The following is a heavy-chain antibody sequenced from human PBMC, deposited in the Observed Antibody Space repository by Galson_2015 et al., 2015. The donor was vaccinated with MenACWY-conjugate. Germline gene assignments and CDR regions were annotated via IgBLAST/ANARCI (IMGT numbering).Heavy chain of an antibody. J-gene: IGHJ4*02. CDR2: MNQDGSER. V-gene: IGHV3-7*03. CDR1: GFTFSTYW. CDR3: ATARVSTMTQPHY. D-gene: IGHD5/OR15-5a*01. Sequence: SLRLSCAASGFTFSTYWMNWVRQAPGKGLEWVANMNQDGSERYYVDSVEGRFTISRDNAKNSLYLQMNSLRAEDTAVYYCATARVSTMTQPHYWGQGTLVTVSS.